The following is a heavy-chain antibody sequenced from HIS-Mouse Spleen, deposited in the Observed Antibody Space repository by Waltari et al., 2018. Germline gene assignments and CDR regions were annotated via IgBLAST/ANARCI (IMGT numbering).Heavy chain of an antibody. D-gene: IGHD5-18*01. CDR2: INHSGST. CDR1: GGSFSGYY. J-gene: IGHJ4*02. V-gene: IGHV4-34*01. Sequence: QVQLQQWGAGLLKPSETLYLTCAVYGGSFSGYYWSCIRQPPGKGLEWIGEINHSGSTNYNPSLKSRVTISVDTSKNQFSLKLSSVTAADTAVYYCARGGGGKDTAMDCWGQGTLVTVSS. CDR3: ARGGGGKDTAMDC.